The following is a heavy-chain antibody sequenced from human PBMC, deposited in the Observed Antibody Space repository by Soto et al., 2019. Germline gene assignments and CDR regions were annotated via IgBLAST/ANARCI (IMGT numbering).Heavy chain of an antibody. D-gene: IGHD3-22*01. J-gene: IGHJ4*02. CDR3: ARDEWTYYYDSSGYCVY. CDR1: GFTFSSYG. V-gene: IGHV3-33*01. CDR2: ILYDGSNK. Sequence: QVQLVESGGGVVQPGRSLRLSCAASGFTFSSYGMHWVRQAPGKGLEWVAVILYDGSNKYYADSVKGRFTISRDNSKNTLYLQMNSLRAEDTAVYYCARDEWTYYYDSSGYCVYWGQGTLVTVSS.